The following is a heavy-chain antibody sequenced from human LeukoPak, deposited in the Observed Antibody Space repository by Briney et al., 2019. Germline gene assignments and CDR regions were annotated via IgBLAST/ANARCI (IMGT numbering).Heavy chain of an antibody. Sequence: SETLSLTCTVSGGSINSGGPFWSWIRQHPDKGLEWIGYIYHSGSTYYNPSLKSRVTISVDTSKNQFSLQLSSVTAADTAVYYCARDPTTVTTFYDFDIWGQGTMVTVSS. CDR3: ARDPTTVTTFYDFDI. CDR2: IYHSGST. J-gene: IGHJ3*02. V-gene: IGHV4-31*03. D-gene: IGHD4-17*01. CDR1: GGSINSGGPF.